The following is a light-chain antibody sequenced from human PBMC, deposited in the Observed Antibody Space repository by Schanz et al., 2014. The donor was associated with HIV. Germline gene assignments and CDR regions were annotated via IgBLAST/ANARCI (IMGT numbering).Light chain of an antibody. Sequence: QSALTQPASVSGSPGQSITISCTGTSSDVGGYNYVSWYQQHPGKAPKLMIYDVSNRPSGVSNRFSGSKSGNTASLIVSGLQAEDEADYFCSSYTSFSTLIFGGGTKLTVL. V-gene: IGLV2-14*03. CDR1: SSDVGGYNY. CDR3: SSYTSFSTLI. J-gene: IGLJ2*01. CDR2: DVS.